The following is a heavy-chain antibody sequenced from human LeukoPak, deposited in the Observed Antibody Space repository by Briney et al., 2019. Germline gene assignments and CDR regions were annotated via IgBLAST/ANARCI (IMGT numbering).Heavy chain of an antibody. Sequence: PGGSLRLSCAASGFTFSSYWMHWVRQAPGKGLVWVSRINSDGSSTSYADSVKGRFTISRDNAKNTLYLQMNSLRAEDTAVYYCARIDFWSGPRPPFDCWGQGTLVTVSS. CDR2: INSDGSST. D-gene: IGHD3-3*01. CDR1: GFTFSSYW. V-gene: IGHV3-74*01. CDR3: ARIDFWSGPRPPFDC. J-gene: IGHJ4*02.